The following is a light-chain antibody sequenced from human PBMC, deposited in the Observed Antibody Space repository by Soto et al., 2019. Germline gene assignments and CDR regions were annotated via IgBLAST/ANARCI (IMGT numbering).Light chain of an antibody. J-gene: IGKJ1*01. CDR3: QHYNSYGT. CDR1: QNIDRW. V-gene: IGKV1-5*01. CDR2: HAS. Sequence: DIQMTQSPSTLPASVGDTVTITFRASQNIDRWVAWYHQKSGKAPKILIYHASSLETGVPSRFSGSGSGTEFTLTISSVQPDDFASYYCQHYNSYGTFGQGTKVDIK.